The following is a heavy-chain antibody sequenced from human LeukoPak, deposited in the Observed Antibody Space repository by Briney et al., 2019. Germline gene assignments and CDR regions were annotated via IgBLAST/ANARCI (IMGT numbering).Heavy chain of an antibody. CDR1: GGSFSGYY. V-gene: IGHV4-34*01. Sequence: SETLSLTCAVYGGSFSGYYWSWIRQPPGKGLEWIGEINHSGSTNYNPSLKSRVTISVDTSKNQFSLKLSSVTAADTAVYYCARRRGRSGWYGSSPKGYMDVWGKGTTVTVSS. CDR2: INHSGST. D-gene: IGHD6-19*01. J-gene: IGHJ6*03. CDR3: ARRRGRSGWYGSSPKGYMDV.